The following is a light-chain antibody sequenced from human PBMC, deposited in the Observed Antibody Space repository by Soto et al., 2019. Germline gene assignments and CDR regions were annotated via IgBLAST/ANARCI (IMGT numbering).Light chain of an antibody. J-gene: IGKJ1*01. CDR1: ESVTRR. Sequence: DIQMTYSSCTLSAPVGVRVIIICRPSESVTRRLAWYQQRPGEAPKVLIWDGTTLHRGVPSRFSGSGSGTEFTLTISSLQPEDFATYYCQQYKGYSTWTFGQGTKVDIK. CDR3: QQYKGYSTWT. V-gene: IGKV1-5*02. CDR2: DGT.